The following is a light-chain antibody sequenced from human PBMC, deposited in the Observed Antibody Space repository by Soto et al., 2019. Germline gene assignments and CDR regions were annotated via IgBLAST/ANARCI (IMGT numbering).Light chain of an antibody. CDR2: AAS. V-gene: IGKV1-9*01. CDR3: QQLNSYPLT. Sequence: DIQLTQSPSFLSASAGDRVTITCRASQGIAGYLAWYRQKPGEAPKVLIFAASTLQSGVPSRFSGSGSGTEFTLTISSLQPEDSATYYCQQLNSYPLTFGGGTKVEIK. J-gene: IGKJ4*01. CDR1: QGIAGY.